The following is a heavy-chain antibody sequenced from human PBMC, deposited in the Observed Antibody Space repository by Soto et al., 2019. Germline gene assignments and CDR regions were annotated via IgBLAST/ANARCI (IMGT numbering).Heavy chain of an antibody. J-gene: IGHJ6*03. Sequence: QVQLVQSGAEVKKPGASVKVSCKASGYTFTSYDINWVRQATGQGLEWMGWMNPNSGNTGYAQKFQGRVTMTRNTSISTAYMELSSLRSEDTAVYYGAREDIVVVPAAMGYYYYYMDVWGKGTTVTVSS. CDR2: MNPNSGNT. D-gene: IGHD2-2*01. CDR3: AREDIVVVPAAMGYYYYYMDV. V-gene: IGHV1-8*01. CDR1: GYTFTSYD.